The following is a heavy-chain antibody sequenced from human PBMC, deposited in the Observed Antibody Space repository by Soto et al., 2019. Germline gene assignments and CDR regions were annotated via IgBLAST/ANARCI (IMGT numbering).Heavy chain of an antibody. V-gene: IGHV1-69*12. CDR1: GGSFSNCA. D-gene: IGHD2-15*01. CDR3: AASDVVAAKPFHYGMDV. Sequence: QVQLVQSGAEVKKPGSSVKVSCKTSGGSFSNCAISWVRQAPGQGLEWMGGIIPFFGTANYAQKFKGRVTITADESTSTAYMELSSLRSEDTAIYPCAASDVVAAKPFHYGMDVWGQGTTVTVSS. CDR2: IIPFFGTA. J-gene: IGHJ6*02.